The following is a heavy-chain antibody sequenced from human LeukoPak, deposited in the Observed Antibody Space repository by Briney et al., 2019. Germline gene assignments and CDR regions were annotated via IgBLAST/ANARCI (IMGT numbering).Heavy chain of an antibody. D-gene: IGHD6-19*01. J-gene: IGHJ4*02. CDR2: IYTSGST. Sequence: SETLSLTCTVSGGFISSYYWSWIRQPAGKGLEWIGRIYTSGSTNYNPSLKSRVTMSVDTSKNQFSLKLSSVTAADTAVYYCAGERGEEYSSGWYKRNYFDNWGQGIRVTVSS. V-gene: IGHV4-4*07. CDR1: GGFISSYY. CDR3: AGERGEEYSSGWYKRNYFDN.